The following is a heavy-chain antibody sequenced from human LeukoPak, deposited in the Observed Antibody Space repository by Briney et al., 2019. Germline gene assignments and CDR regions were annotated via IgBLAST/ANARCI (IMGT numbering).Heavy chain of an antibody. CDR2: TYYRSNWYH. V-gene: IGHV6-1*01. J-gene: IGHJ3*02. CDR1: GDSVSSNSAA. D-gene: IGHD6-13*01. Sequence: SQTLSLTCAISGDSVSSNSAAWNWIRQSPSRGLESLGRTYYRSNWYHDYAISVKSRITINPDTSKDQFSLQLNSVTPEDTAVYYCVRDAGIGLDAFDIWGQGTMVTVSS. CDR3: VRDAGIGLDAFDI.